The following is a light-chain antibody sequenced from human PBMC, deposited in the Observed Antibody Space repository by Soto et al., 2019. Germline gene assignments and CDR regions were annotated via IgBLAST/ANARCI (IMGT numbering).Light chain of an antibody. V-gene: IGLV2-8*01. CDR2: EVN. CDR1: TSDVGGYNY. CDR3: SSSGGYNNFV. J-gene: IGLJ1*01. Sequence: QSALTQPPSASGSPGQSVTISCTGTTSDVGGYNYVSWFQQHPGKAPKLIIHEVNQRPSGVPDRFSGSKSGNTASLTVSGLQAEDEGTYYCSSSGGYNNFVFGTGTKVPV.